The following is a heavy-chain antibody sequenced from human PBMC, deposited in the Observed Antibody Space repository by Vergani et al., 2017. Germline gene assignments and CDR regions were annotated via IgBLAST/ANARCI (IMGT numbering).Heavy chain of an antibody. CDR1: GGTFSSYA. J-gene: IGHJ1*01. D-gene: IGHD6-13*01. CDR2: IIPIFGTA. Sequence: QVQLVQSGAEVKKPGSSVKVSCKASGGTFSSYAISWVRQAPGQGLEWMGGIIPIFGTANYAQKFQGRVTITADKSTSTAYMELRSLRSDDTAIYYCARDKAGPAGEYFHHWGQGTLVTVSS. CDR3: ARDKAGPAGEYFHH. V-gene: IGHV1-69*06.